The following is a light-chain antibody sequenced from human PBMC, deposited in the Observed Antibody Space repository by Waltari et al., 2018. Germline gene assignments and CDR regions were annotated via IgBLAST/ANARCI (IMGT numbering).Light chain of an antibody. Sequence: DIQMTQSPSTLSASVGDRVTITCRASQSINNWLAWFQQKPGKAPKLLFYDASRLESGVPSRFSGSGSGTEFTLTISSLQPDDFATYYCQQYNSFWTFGQGTKVEIK. V-gene: IGKV1-5*01. CDR1: QSINNW. CDR3: QQYNSFWT. J-gene: IGKJ1*01. CDR2: DAS.